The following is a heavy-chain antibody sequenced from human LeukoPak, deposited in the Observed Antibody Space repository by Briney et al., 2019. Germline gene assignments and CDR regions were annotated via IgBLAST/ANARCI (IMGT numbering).Heavy chain of an antibody. CDR3: ARHSRNCSGGYCYLYY. Sequence: SETLSLTCAVSGGSISSDSYYWGWIRQPPGKALEGIGSIYSGGTTYYNPSLKSRVTISVDTSKNQFSLKLTSVTAADTAAYYCARHSRNCSGGYCYLYYWGQGTPVTVSS. CDR1: GGSISSDSYY. V-gene: IGHV4-39*01. CDR2: IYSGGTT. D-gene: IGHD2-15*01. J-gene: IGHJ4*02.